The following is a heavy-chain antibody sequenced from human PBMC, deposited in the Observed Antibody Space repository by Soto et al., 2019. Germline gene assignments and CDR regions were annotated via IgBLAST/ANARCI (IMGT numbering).Heavy chain of an antibody. CDR1: GGSISSYY. Sequence: QVQLQESGPGLVKPSETLSLTCTVSGGSISSYYWSWIRQPPGKGLEWIGYIYYSGSTNYNPSLKSRVTISVDTSKNQFSLKLSSVTAADTAVYYCARALYCSGGSCYFDYWGQGTLVTVSS. CDR3: ARALYCSGGSCYFDY. V-gene: IGHV4-59*01. CDR2: IYYSGST. J-gene: IGHJ4*02. D-gene: IGHD2-15*01.